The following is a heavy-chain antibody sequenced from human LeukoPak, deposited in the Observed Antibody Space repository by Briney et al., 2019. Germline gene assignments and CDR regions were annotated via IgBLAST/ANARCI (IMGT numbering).Heavy chain of an antibody. CDR3: ARGRYCSADICSGGDAFDI. J-gene: IGHJ3*02. D-gene: IGHD2-15*01. Sequence: SQTLSLTCTAPGASISSYYWSWVRQPPGKWPHWVGYIYTRGSTNYNPSLKSRVTISVDTSKNQFSLKLSSVTAADTAVYYCARGRYCSADICSGGDAFDIWGQGTMVSVSS. CDR2: IYTRGST. V-gene: IGHV4-4*09. CDR1: GASISSYY.